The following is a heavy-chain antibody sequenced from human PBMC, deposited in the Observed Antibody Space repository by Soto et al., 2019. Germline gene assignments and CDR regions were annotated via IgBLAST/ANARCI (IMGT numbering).Heavy chain of an antibody. Sequence: QLQLQESGPGLVKPSETLSLICSVSGGSISSRTFWWAWIRQPPGKGLEWIGDMYYSGSSYSSPSLKRRVTLSVDTSKNQLSLKLNSVTAADTAVYYCARHPRDDYNYGGSGIFDYWGQGTLVTVSS. CDR2: MYYSGSS. CDR3: ARHPRDDYNYGGSGIFDY. CDR1: GGSISSRTFW. J-gene: IGHJ4*02. V-gene: IGHV4-39*01. D-gene: IGHD4-4*01.